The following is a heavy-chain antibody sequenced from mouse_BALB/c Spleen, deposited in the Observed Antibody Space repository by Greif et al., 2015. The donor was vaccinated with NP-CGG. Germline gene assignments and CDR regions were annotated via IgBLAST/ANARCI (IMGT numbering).Heavy chain of an antibody. CDR3: ASYYGYSFAY. Sequence: VKLMESGPGLVQPSQSLSITCTVSGFSLTSYGVHWVRQSPGKGLEWLGVIWSGGSTDYNAAFISRLSISKDNSKSQVFFKMNSLQANDTAIYYCASYYGYSFAYWGQGTLVTVSA. J-gene: IGHJ3*01. D-gene: IGHD1-2*01. CDR2: IWSGGST. V-gene: IGHV2-2*02. CDR1: GFSLTSYG.